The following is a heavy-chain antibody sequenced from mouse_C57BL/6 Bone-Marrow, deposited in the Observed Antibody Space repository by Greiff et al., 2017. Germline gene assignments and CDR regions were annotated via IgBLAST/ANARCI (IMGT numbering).Heavy chain of an antibody. CDR2: IDPENGDT. J-gene: IGHJ1*03. Sequence: EVQLQQSGAELVRPGASVKLSCTASGFNIKDDYMHWVKQRPEQGLEWIGWIDPENGDTEYASKFQGKATITADTSSNTAYLQLSLTSEDTAVDYCTTGGTYWYFDVGGTGTTVTVSS. D-gene: IGHD2-14*01. CDR1: GFNIKDDY. V-gene: IGHV14-4*01. CDR3: TTGGTYWYFDV.